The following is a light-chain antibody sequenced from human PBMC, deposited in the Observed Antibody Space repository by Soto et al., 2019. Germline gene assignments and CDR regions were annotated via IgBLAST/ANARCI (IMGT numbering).Light chain of an antibody. Sequence: QSVLTQTASVSGCPGQSITISCTGTSRDVGAYNYVSWYQQHPGKAPKLMIYQVSDRHSGVSYRFSGSKSSNTASLTISGLQAEDGADYYGSSYTSSSTVVCETGTKVTVL. V-gene: IGLV2-14*01. CDR2: QVS. CDR3: SSYTSSSTVV. J-gene: IGLJ1*01. CDR1: SRDVGAYNY.